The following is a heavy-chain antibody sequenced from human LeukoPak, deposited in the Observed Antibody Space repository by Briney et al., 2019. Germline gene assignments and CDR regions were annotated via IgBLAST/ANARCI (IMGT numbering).Heavy chain of an antibody. CDR2: IKQDGSEK. V-gene: IGHV3-7*03. Sequence: GGSLRLSCAASGFTFSSYWMSWVRQAPGKGLEWVANIKQDGSEKYYVDSVKGRFTISRDNAKNSLYLQMNSLRAEDTAVYYCARVALEWLLYYYYYYDMDVWGQGTTVTVSS. J-gene: IGHJ6*02. CDR3: ARVALEWLLYYYYYYDMDV. D-gene: IGHD3-3*01. CDR1: GFTFSSYW.